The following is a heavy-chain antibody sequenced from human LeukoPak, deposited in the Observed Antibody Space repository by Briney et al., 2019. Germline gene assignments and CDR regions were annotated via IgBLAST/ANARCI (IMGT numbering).Heavy chain of an antibody. CDR3: ARGPRGYAL. V-gene: IGHV4-59*12. J-gene: IGHJ4*02. CDR2: IYYSGST. Sequence: SETLSLTCTVSGGSISSYYWSWIRQPPGKGLEWIGYIYYSGSTNYNPSLKSRVTISVDTSKNQFSLKLSSVTAADTAVYYCARGPRGYALWGQGTLVTVSS. CDR1: GGSISSYY. D-gene: IGHD5-12*01.